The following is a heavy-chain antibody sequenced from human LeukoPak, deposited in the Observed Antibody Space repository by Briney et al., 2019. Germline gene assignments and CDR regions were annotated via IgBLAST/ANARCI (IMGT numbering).Heavy chain of an antibody. CDR3: ARDGYSYTDV. CDR2: IYHTGNA. CDR1: GGSLSTAY. J-gene: IGHJ4*02. D-gene: IGHD5-18*01. Sequence: SETLSLTCTVSGGSLSTAYWSWIRQPPGKGLEWIAYIYHTGNAKYNPSLKSRVTMSVDTSKNQFSLRLSSVTTADTAVYYCARDGYSYTDVWGQGILVTVSS. V-gene: IGHV4-59*01.